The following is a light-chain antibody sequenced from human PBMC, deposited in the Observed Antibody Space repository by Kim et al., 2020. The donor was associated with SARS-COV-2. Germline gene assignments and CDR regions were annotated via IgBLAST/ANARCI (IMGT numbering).Light chain of an antibody. J-gene: IGKJ2*01. CDR3: LQYYKYPYT. CDR1: QGIRND. CDR2: GAS. Sequence: AIQMTQSPSSLSASVGDTVTITCRASQGIRNDLAWFQQNPGKAPQLLIYGASSLHTGVPSRFSGSGSGTDFTLTISSLQPEDFATYYCLQYYKYPYTFGQGAKLEI. V-gene: IGKV1-6*01.